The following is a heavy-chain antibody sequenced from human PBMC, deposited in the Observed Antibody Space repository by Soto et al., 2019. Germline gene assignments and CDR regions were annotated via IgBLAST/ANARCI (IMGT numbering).Heavy chain of an antibody. CDR1: GFTFSSYG. J-gene: IGHJ6*02. D-gene: IGHD6-6*01. Sequence: VQLVESGGGVVQPGRSLRLSCAASGFTFSSYGMHWVRQAPGKGLEWVAVISYDGSNKYYADSVKGRFTISRDNSKNTLYLQMNSLRAEDTAVYYCAKDRWQLARFNYYGMDVWGQGTTVTVSS. CDR3: AKDRWQLARFNYYGMDV. V-gene: IGHV3-30*18. CDR2: ISYDGSNK.